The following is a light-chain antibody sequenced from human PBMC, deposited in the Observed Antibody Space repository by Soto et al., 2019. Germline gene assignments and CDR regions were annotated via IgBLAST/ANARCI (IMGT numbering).Light chain of an antibody. CDR3: LQDYNYPRT. CDR2: GAS. J-gene: IGKJ1*01. CDR1: QSVSTN. Sequence: EIVMTQSPATLSVSPGERATLSCRASQSVSTNLAWYQQKPGQAPRLLIFGASTRATGIPVRFSGSGSGRQFTLTITSLQSEDLAIYYCLQDYNYPRTFGQGTKVDIK. V-gene: IGKV3-15*01.